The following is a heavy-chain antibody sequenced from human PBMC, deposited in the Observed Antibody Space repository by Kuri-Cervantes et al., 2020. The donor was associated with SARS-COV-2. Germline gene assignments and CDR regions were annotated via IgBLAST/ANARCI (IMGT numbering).Heavy chain of an antibody. Sequence: GESLNISCAASGFTFSDYYMSWIRQAPGKGLEWGSYISSSGSTIYYADSVEGRFTISRDNAKNSLYLQMNSLRAEDTAVYYCARHEGYCSGGSCYYYYYMDVWGKGTTVTVSS. J-gene: IGHJ6*03. V-gene: IGHV3-11*04. CDR2: ISSSGSTI. CDR1: GFTFSDYY. D-gene: IGHD2-15*01. CDR3: ARHEGYCSGGSCYYYYYMDV.